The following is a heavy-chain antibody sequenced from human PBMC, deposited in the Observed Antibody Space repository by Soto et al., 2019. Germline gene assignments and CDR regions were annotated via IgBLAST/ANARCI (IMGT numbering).Heavy chain of an antibody. J-gene: IGHJ6*03. Sequence: QLQLQESGPGLVKPSETLSLTCTVSGGSISSSSYYWGWIRQPPGKGLEWIGSIYYSGSTYYNPSLKRRVTRSVDTSKNQFSLKMSSVTAADTAVYYCARHPGGYCSGGSCYSYYYYYYMDVWGKGTTVTVSS. CDR2: IYYSGST. CDR3: ARHPGGYCSGGSCYSYYYYYYMDV. CDR1: GGSISSSSYY. D-gene: IGHD2-15*01. V-gene: IGHV4-39*01.